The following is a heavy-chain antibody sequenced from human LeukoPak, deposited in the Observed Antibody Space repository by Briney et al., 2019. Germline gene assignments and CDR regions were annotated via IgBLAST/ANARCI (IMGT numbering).Heavy chain of an antibody. CDR2: IYYSGST. CDR1: GGSISSYY. D-gene: IGHD3-16*02. J-gene: IGHJ4*02. CDR3: ARAYYDYVWGSYRRTLYYFDY. Sequence: SETLSLTCTVSGGSISSYYWSWIRRPPGKGLEWIGYIYYSGSTNYNPSLKSRVTISVDTSKNQFSLKLSSVTAADTAVYYCARAYYDYVWGSYRRTLYYFDYWGQGTLVTVSS. V-gene: IGHV4-59*01.